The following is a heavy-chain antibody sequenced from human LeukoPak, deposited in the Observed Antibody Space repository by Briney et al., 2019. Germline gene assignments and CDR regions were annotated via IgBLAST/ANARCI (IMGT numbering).Heavy chain of an antibody. CDR2: IKQDGSEK. CDR1: GFTFSSYW. Sequence: GGSLRLSCAASGFTFSSYWMSWVRQAPGKGLEWVANIKQDGSEKYYVDSVKGRFTISRDNAKNSLYLQMNSLRAEDMALYYCAKDSRAVAGADAFDIWGQGTMVTVSS. J-gene: IGHJ3*02. D-gene: IGHD6-19*01. V-gene: IGHV3-7*03. CDR3: AKDSRAVAGADAFDI.